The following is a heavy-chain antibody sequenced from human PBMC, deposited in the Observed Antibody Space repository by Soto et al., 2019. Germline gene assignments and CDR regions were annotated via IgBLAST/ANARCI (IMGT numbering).Heavy chain of an antibody. CDR1: GFTFSDYY. D-gene: IGHD2-21*02. CDR3: ARDDCGGDCYSNYYGMDV. CDR2: ISSSSSYT. V-gene: IGHV3-11*06. J-gene: IGHJ6*02. Sequence: QVQLVESGGGLVKPGGSLRLSCAASGFTFSDYYMSWIRQAPGKGLEWVSYISSSSSYTNYADSVKGRFTISRDNAKNSLFLQMNSLRAEDTAVYYCARDDCGGDCYSNYYGMDVWGQGTTVTVSS.